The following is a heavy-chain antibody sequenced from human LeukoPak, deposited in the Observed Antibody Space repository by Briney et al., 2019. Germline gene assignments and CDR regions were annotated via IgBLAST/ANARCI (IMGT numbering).Heavy chain of an antibody. CDR2: IYYSGST. CDR3: ARAGWFGEFYGPLDY. D-gene: IGHD3-10*01. Sequence: SETLSLTCTVSGGSISSYYWSWIRQPPGKGLEWIGYIYYSGSTNYNPSLKSRVTISVDTSKNQFSVKVTSVTAADTAVYYCARAGWFGEFYGPLDYWGQGSFVTVSS. V-gene: IGHV4-59*12. J-gene: IGHJ4*02. CDR1: GGSISSYY.